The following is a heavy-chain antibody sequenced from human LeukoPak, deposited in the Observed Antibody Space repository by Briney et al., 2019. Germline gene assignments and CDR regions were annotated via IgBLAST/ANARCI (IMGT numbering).Heavy chain of an antibody. CDR3: AKDKGPNNWNDVWYFDY. J-gene: IGHJ4*02. Sequence: GRSLRLSCAASGFTFSSYAMHWVRQAPGKGLEWVAVISYDGSNKYYADSVKGRFTISRDNSKNTLYLQMNSLRAEDTAVYYCAKDKGPNNWNDVWYFDYWGQGTLVTVSS. D-gene: IGHD1-20*01. CDR2: ISYDGSNK. V-gene: IGHV3-30*04. CDR1: GFTFSSYA.